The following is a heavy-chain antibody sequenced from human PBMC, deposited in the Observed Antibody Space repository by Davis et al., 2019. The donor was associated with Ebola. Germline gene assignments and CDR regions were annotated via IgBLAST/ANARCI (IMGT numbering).Heavy chain of an antibody. Sequence: SETLSLTCAVYGGSFSSYYWSWIRQPPGKGLEWIGYIYYSGSTNYNPSLKSRVTISVDTSKNQFSLKLSSVTAADTAVYYCARRRDSYGYYYYGMDVWGQGTTVTVSS. V-gene: IGHV4-59*01. J-gene: IGHJ6*02. CDR1: GGSFSSYY. D-gene: IGHD5-18*01. CDR3: ARRRDSYGYYYYGMDV. CDR2: IYYSGST.